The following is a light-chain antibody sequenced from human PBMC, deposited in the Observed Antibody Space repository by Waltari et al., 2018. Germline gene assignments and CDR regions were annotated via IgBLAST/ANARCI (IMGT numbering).Light chain of an antibody. V-gene: IGLV3-21*03. CDR2: DDS. J-gene: IGLJ2*01. Sequence: SYVLTQPPSVSVAPGKTARITCGGNNIGSNSVHWYRQKPGPPPGLVVYDDSDRPSGIPERFSGSNSGNTATLTISRVEAGDEADYYCQVWDSSSDHVVFGGGTKLTVL. CDR3: QVWDSSSDHVV. CDR1: NIGSNS.